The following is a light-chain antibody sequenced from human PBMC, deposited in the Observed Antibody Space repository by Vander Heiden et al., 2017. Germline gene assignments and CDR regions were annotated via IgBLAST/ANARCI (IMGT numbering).Light chain of an antibody. V-gene: IGKV1-39*01. Sequence: DIQMTQSPSSLSASVGDRVTITCRASQTIAKYLNWYQQKPGKAPKLLIYAASTLQSGVPSRFSGSGSGTDFTLTISRLQPEDFATYYCQQTDTTPLTFGGGSKVEIK. CDR1: QTIAKY. CDR3: QQTDTTPLT. J-gene: IGKJ4*01. CDR2: AAS.